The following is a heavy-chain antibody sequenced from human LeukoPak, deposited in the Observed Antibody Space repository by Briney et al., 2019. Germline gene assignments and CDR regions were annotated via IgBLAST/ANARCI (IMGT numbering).Heavy chain of an antibody. Sequence: GGSLRLSRTAFGCTFNTFSMHWVRQIPGKGLEWVAVISNDESKIYYACSVKGRFTISRDNSRSTLYLQMDSLRPDDTAVYYCSRSNVPSKWWAYAMDVWGQGTMVTVSS. CDR1: GCTFNTFS. J-gene: IGHJ6*02. D-gene: IGHD2-8*01. CDR2: ISNDESKI. V-gene: IGHV3-30-3*01. CDR3: SRSNVPSKWWAYAMDV.